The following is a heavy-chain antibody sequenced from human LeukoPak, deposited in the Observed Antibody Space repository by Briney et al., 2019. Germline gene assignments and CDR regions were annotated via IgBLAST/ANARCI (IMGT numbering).Heavy chain of an antibody. CDR3: ARGKYYYDSSGYPTDY. D-gene: IGHD3-22*01. V-gene: IGHV5-51*01. CDR2: IYPGDSDT. CDR1: GYSFTSYW. Sequence: GESLKISCKGSGYSFTSYWIGWVRQMPGKGLEWMGIIYPGDSDTRYSPSFQGQVTISADKSISTAYLQWSSLKASDTAMYYCARGKYYYDSSGYPTDYWGPGTLVTVSS. J-gene: IGHJ4*02.